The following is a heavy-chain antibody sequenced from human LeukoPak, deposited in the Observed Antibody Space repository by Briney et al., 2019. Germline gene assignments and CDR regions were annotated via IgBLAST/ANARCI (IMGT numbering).Heavy chain of an antibody. Sequence: ASVKVSCKASVYTFTGYYIHWVRQAPGQGLEWMGRINPNSGGTNYAQKFQGRVTMTRDTSISTAYMELSRLTSDDTAVYYCARDHGYSRYAPYYFDYWGQGTLVTVSS. V-gene: IGHV1-2*06. CDR1: VYTFTGYY. J-gene: IGHJ4*02. CDR3: ARDHGYSRYAPYYFDY. CDR2: INPNSGGT. D-gene: IGHD5-12*01.